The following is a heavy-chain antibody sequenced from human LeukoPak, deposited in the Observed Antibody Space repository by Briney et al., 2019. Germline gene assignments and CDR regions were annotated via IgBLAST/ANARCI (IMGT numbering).Heavy chain of an antibody. V-gene: IGHV3-23*01. D-gene: IGHD3-10*01. CDR3: ARDYYGSGIKSDYFDY. CDR2: ISGSGGST. CDR1: GFTFSSYA. J-gene: IGHJ4*02. Sequence: PGGSLRLSCAASGFTFSSYAMSWVRQAPGKGLEWVSAISGSGGSTYYADSVKGRFTISRDNSKNTLYLQMNSLRAEDTAVCYCARDYYGSGIKSDYFDYWGQGTLVTVSS.